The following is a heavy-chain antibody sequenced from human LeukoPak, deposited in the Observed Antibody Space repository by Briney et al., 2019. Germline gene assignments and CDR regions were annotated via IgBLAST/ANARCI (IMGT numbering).Heavy chain of an antibody. Sequence: SETLSLTCTVSGGSIRSYYWSWIRQPPGKGLEWIGYLYYSGSTNYNPSLKSRVTISVDTSKNQFSLKLTSVTAADTAVYYCARSSYGSGRYGPQFDYWGQGTLVTVSS. CDR2: LYYSGST. V-gene: IGHV4-59*01. D-gene: IGHD3-10*01. J-gene: IGHJ4*02. CDR1: GGSIRSYY. CDR3: ARSSYGSGRYGPQFDY.